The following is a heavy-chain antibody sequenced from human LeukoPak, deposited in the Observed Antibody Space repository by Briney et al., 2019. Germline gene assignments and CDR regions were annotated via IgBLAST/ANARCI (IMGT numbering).Heavy chain of an antibody. CDR1: GYTFTGYY. CDR2: INPNSGGT. J-gene: IGHJ5*02. Sequence: VSVKVSCKASGYTFTGYYMHWVRQAPGQGLEWMGWINPNSGGTNYAQKFQGRVTMTRDTSISTAYMELSRLRSDDTAVYYCAREGITMVRGAANWFDPWGQGTLVTVSS. V-gene: IGHV1-2*02. CDR3: AREGITMVRGAANWFDP. D-gene: IGHD3-10*01.